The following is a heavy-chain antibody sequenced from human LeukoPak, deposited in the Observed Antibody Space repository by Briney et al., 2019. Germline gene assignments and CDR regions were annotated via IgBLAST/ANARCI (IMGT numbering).Heavy chain of an antibody. CDR1: GFTFSSYD. CDR2: ISSSSRTI. V-gene: IGHV3-48*01. J-gene: IGHJ6*02. CDR3: ARLRYYAMDV. Sequence: GGSLRLSCAASGFTFSSYDMNWVRQAPGKGLEWVSYISSSSRTISYADSVKGRFTISRDNAKNSLYLQMNSLRAEDTAVYYCARLRYYAMDVWGQGTTVTASS.